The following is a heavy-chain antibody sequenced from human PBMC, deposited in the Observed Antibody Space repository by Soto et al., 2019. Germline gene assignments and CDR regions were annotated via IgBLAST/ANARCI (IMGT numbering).Heavy chain of an antibody. J-gene: IGHJ5*02. CDR3: ARMETSGTLNWFDP. CDR2: MNPNSGNG. D-gene: IGHD6-13*01. V-gene: IGHV1-8*02. Sequence: GSSVKVSCKASGYTFTNYDISWVRQTTGQGLEWMGWMNPNSGNGGYAQKFQGRVTMTRNTSITTAYMEVSSLSSEDTTIYYCARMETSGTLNWFDPWGQGTLVTVSS. CDR1: GYTFTNYD.